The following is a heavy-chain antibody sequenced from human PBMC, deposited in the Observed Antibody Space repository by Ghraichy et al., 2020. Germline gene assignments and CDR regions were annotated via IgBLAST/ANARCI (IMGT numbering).Heavy chain of an antibody. CDR1: GFTFDKYT. J-gene: IGHJ4*02. D-gene: IGHD3-10*01. Sequence: GVLNISCAASGFTFDKYTMHWVRQVPGKGLEWVSLIRGDGGTFYADSVRGRFTVSRDNRKNSIYLQVNSLTTEDTAFYYCAKDQGGYKGVDYWGQGTLVTVSS. CDR3: AKDQGGYKGVDY. V-gene: IGHV3-43*01. CDR2: IRGDGGT.